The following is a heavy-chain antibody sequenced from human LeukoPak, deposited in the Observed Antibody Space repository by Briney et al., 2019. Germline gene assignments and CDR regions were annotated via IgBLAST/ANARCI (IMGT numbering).Heavy chain of an antibody. Sequence: ASVKVSCEASGYTFTSYGISWVRQAPGQGLEWMGWISAYNGNTNYAQKLQGRVTMTTDTSTSTAYMELRSLRSDDTAVYYCARAPYYDILTGYYPSYFDYWGQGTLVTVSS. CDR1: GYTFTSYG. J-gene: IGHJ4*02. D-gene: IGHD3-9*01. CDR2: ISAYNGNT. CDR3: ARAPYYDILTGYYPSYFDY. V-gene: IGHV1-18*01.